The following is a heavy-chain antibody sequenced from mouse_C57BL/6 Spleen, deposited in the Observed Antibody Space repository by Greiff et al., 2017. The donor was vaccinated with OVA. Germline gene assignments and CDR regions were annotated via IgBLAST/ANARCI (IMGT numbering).Heavy chain of an antibody. CDR2: ISYDGSN. CDR3: AREGIYYYGSSYNWYFDV. V-gene: IGHV3-6*01. CDR1: GYSITSGYY. D-gene: IGHD1-1*01. J-gene: IGHJ1*03. Sequence: EVQLQESGPGLVKPSQSLSLTCSVTGYSITSGYYWNWIRQFPGNKLEWMGYISYDGSNNYNPSLKNRISITRDTSKNQFFLKLNSVTTEDTATYYCAREGIYYYGSSYNWYFDVWGTGTTVTVSS.